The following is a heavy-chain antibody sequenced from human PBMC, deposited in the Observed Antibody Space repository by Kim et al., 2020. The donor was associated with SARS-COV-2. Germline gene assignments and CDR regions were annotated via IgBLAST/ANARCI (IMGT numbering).Heavy chain of an antibody. CDR3: ARGPWFPENYYYGMDV. D-gene: IGHD3-10*01. V-gene: IGHV3-48*02. Sequence: SVKGRFTSSRDNAKNSLYLQMNSLRDEDTAVYYCARGPWFPENYYYGMDVWGQGTTVTVSS. J-gene: IGHJ6*02.